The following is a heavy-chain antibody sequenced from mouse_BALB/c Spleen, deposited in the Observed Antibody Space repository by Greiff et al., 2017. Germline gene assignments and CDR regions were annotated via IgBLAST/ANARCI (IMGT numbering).Heavy chain of an antibody. J-gene: IGHJ2*01. CDR2: IRNKANGYTT. CDR3: ARVGVSFDYFDY. CDR1: GFTFTDDY. D-gene: IGHD2-14*01. V-gene: IGHV7-3*02. Sequence: EVKLVESGGGLVQPGGSLRLSCATSGFTFTDDYMSWVRQPPGKALEWLGFIRNKANGYTTEYSASVRGRFTISRDNSQNILYLQMNTLRAEDSTTYYCARVGVSFDYFDYWGQGTTLTVSS.